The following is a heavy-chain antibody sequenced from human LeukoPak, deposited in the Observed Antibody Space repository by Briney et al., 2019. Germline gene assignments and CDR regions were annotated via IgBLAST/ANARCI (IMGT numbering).Heavy chain of an antibody. Sequence: GGSLRLACAVSELTFSSYWMLWVRQAPERRPEWVANIKPDGSEKYYADSVKGRFTVSRDNAKNSLFLQMNSLRDEDTAVYYCARERSCTDGLCYSYFDHWGQGTLVTVSS. CDR1: ELTFSSYW. V-gene: IGHV3-7*01. D-gene: IGHD2-8*01. J-gene: IGHJ4*02. CDR3: ARERSCTDGLCYSYFDH. CDR2: IKPDGSEK.